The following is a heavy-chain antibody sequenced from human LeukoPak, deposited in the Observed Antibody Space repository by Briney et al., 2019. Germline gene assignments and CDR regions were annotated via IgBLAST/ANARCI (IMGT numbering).Heavy chain of an antibody. CDR1: GFTVGDYA. V-gene: IGHV3-43D*04. CDR2: ISWDASNT. D-gene: IGHD3-10*01. J-gene: IGHJ6*03. CDR3: AKERRGYYMDV. Sequence: GGSLRLSCSASGFTVGDYAIQWVRQAPGKGLEWVSLISWDASNTYYTDSVKGRFTTSRDNSKNSLSLQMNRLRPEDTALYYCAKERRGYYMDVWGKGTTVTVSS.